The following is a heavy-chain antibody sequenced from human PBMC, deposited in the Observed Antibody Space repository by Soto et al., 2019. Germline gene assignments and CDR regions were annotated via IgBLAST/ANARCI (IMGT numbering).Heavy chain of an antibody. V-gene: IGHV4-4*02. CDR1: GGSISSSNW. CDR3: ARRPIAAAGTWSVDY. Sequence: SETLSLTCAVSGGSISSSNWWSWVRQPPGKGLEWIGEIYHSGSTNYNPSLKSRVTISVDKSKNQFSLKLSSVTAADTAVYYCARRPIAAAGTWSVDYWGQGTLVTVS. J-gene: IGHJ4*02. D-gene: IGHD6-13*01. CDR2: IYHSGST.